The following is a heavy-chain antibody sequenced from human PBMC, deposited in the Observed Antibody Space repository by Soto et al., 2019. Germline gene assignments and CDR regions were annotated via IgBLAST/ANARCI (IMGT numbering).Heavy chain of an antibody. Sequence: SVKVSCKASGFSFISSAVQWVRQARGQRLEYIGWIVVGSGNTNYAQKFQERVTITRDKSTSTAYMELSSLRSEDTAVYYCAADSNPYYDSWRAFDYWGQGTLVTVSS. CDR3: AADSNPYYDSWRAFDY. J-gene: IGHJ4*02. CDR2: IVVGSGNT. CDR1: GFSFISSA. D-gene: IGHD3-3*01. V-gene: IGHV1-58*01.